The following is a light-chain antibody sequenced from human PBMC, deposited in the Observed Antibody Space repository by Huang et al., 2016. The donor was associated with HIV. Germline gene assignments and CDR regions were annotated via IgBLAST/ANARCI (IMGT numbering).Light chain of an antibody. CDR3: QQRSNWPPLT. CDR1: QSVSSY. V-gene: IGKV3-11*01. J-gene: IGKJ4*01. Sequence: EIVLTQSPATLSLSPGERATLSCRASQSVSSYLACYQQRPGQAPRLLIYAASNRATGIPARFSGIGSGTDFTLTISSLEPEDFAVYYCQQRSNWPPLTFGGGTKVEIK. CDR2: AAS.